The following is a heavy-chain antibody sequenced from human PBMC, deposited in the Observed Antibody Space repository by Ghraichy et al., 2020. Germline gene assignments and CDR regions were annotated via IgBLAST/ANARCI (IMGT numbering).Heavy chain of an antibody. CDR3: AREASAVRYFDWLSDAFDI. D-gene: IGHD3-9*01. Sequence: ETLSLTCAASGFTVSSNYMSWVRQAPGKGLEWVSVIYSGGSTYYADSVKGRFTISRDNSKNTLYLQMNSLRAEDTAVYYCAREASAVRYFDWLSDAFDIWGQGTMVTVSS. V-gene: IGHV3-66*01. J-gene: IGHJ3*02. CDR2: IYSGGST. CDR1: GFTVSSNY.